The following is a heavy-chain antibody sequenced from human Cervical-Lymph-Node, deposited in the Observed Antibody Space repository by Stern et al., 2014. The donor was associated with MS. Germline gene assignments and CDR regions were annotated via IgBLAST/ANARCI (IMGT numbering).Heavy chain of an antibody. CDR1: GFTFGDYA. J-gene: IGHJ4*02. V-gene: IGHV3-49*05. CDR2: IRSKANGATA. D-gene: IGHD1-26*01. Sequence: EVQLEESGGGLVKPGRSLRLSCTVSGFTFGDYAMSWFRQAPGKGLEWVGFIRSKANGATAEYAASVKGRFTISRDDSKSIAFLHLNSLKTEDTAVYYCSSSGSFYFDYWGQGTLVTVSS. CDR3: SSSGSFYFDY.